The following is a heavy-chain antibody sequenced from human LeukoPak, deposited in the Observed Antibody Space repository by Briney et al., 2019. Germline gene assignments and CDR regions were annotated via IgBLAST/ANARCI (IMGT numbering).Heavy chain of an antibody. V-gene: IGHV3-9*03. CDR1: GFTFDDYA. CDR2: ISWNSGSI. Sequence: GGSLRLSCAASGFTFDDYAMHWVRQAPGKGLGWVSGISWNSGSIGYADSVKGRFTISRDNAKNSLYLQMNSLRAEDMALYYCAKLVGAILGGYFDYWGQGTLVTVSS. D-gene: IGHD1-26*01. CDR3: AKLVGAILGGYFDY. J-gene: IGHJ4*02.